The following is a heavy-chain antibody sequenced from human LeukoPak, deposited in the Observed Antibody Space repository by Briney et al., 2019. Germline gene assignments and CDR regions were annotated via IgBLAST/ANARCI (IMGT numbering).Heavy chain of an antibody. CDR3: ARATNYDYVWGSYRYILYFDY. J-gene: IGHJ4*02. CDR2: IIHSGST. Sequence: SETLSLTCAVYGGSFSGYYWSWIRQPPGKGLEWIGEIIHSGSTNYNPSLKSRVTISVDTSKNQFSLKLSSVTAADTAVYYCARATNYDYVWGSYRYILYFDYWGQGTLVTVSS. D-gene: IGHD3-16*02. V-gene: IGHV4-34*12. CDR1: GGSFSGYY.